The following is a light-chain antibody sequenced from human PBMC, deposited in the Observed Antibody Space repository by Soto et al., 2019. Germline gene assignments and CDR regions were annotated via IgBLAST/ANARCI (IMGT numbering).Light chain of an antibody. Sequence: DIQMTQSPSTLSASVGDRVTITCRASQSINNWLAWYQQKPGKAPNLLISDSSDLQSGVPSRFSGSGSGTEFTLTIRSLQPDDFATYYCQQYSDYSPRTFAQGTKVEIK. CDR3: QQYSDYSPRT. CDR1: QSINNW. J-gene: IGKJ1*01. V-gene: IGKV1-5*01. CDR2: DSS.